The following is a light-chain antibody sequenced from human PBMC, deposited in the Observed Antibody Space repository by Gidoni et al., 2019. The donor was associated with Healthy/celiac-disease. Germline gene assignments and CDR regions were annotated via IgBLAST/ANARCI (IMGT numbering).Light chain of an antibody. Sequence: SYELTQPLSVSVSPGQTASITCSGDKLGDKYACWYQQKPGQSPVLVIYQDSKRPSGIPERFSGSNSGNTATLTISGTQAMDEADYYCQAWDSSTVVCGGGTKLTVL. CDR2: QDS. CDR1: KLGDKY. V-gene: IGLV3-1*01. CDR3: QAWDSSTVV. J-gene: IGLJ2*01.